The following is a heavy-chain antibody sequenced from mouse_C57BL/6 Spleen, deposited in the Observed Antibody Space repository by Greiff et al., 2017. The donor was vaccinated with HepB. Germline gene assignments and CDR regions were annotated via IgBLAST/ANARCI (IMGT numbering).Heavy chain of an antibody. CDR2: ISSGSSTI. Sequence: DVQLVESGGGLVKPGGSLKLSCAASGFTFSDYGMHWVRQAPEKGLEWVAYISSGSSTIYYADTVKGRFTISRDNAKNTLFMQMTSLRSEDTAMYYCARTGLRGERGFDYWGQGTTLTVSS. CDR1: GFTFSDYG. D-gene: IGHD2-4*01. V-gene: IGHV5-17*01. J-gene: IGHJ2*01. CDR3: ARTGLRGERGFDY.